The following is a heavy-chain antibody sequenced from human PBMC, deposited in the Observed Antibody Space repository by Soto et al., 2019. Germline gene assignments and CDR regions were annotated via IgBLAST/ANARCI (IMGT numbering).Heavy chain of an antibody. V-gene: IGHV3-21*04. D-gene: IGHD2-21*02. CDR2: ISSSSSYI. Sequence: GGSLRLSCAASGFTFSSYSMNWVRQAPGKGLEWVSSISSSSSYIYYAASVKGRFTISGDESKNSLYLQMNSLKTEDTAVYYCTRDLAPGIPRGLDVWGQGITVTVSS. J-gene: IGHJ6*02. CDR1: GFTFSSYS. CDR3: TRDLAPGIPRGLDV.